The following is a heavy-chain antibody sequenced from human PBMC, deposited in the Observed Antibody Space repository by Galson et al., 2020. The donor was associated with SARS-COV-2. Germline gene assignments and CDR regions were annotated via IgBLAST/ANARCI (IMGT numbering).Heavy chain of an antibody. Sequence: SETLSLTCTVSGGSISTASYYWSWIRQSAGKGLEWIGRIYTSGSTTYNPSLKSRLTMSLDTSKNQFSLKLSSVTAADTAVYYCARLLQGSTGRYYYYHMGVWGKGTAVTISS. D-gene: IGHD4-17*01. V-gene: IGHV4-61*02. CDR3: ARLLQGSTGRYYYYHMGV. CDR1: GGSISTASYY. J-gene: IGHJ6*03. CDR2: IYTSGST.